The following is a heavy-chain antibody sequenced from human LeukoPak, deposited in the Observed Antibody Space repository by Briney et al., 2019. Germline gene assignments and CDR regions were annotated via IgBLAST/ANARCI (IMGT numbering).Heavy chain of an antibody. CDR1: GFTSSSYA. CDR2: ISGSGGST. D-gene: IGHD4-17*01. V-gene: IGHV3-23*01. Sequence: PGGSLRLSCAASGFTSSSYAMSWVRQAPGKGLEWVSAISGSGGSTYYADSVKGRFTISRDNSKNTLYLQMNSLRAEDTAVYYCARRHPSRHGDRRDAFDIWGQGTMVTVSS. CDR3: ARRHPSRHGDRRDAFDI. J-gene: IGHJ3*02.